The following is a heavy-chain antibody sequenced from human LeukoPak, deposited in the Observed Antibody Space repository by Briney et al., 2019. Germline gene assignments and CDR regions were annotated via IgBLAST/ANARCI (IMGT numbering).Heavy chain of an antibody. CDR1: GYTFTGYY. CDR2: INPNSGGT. J-gene: IGHJ4*02. D-gene: IGHD5-18*01. V-gene: IGHV1-2*02. CDR3: ARLRDTAMVPYFDY. Sequence: ASVKVSCKASGYTFTGYYMHWVRQAPGQGLEWMGWINPNSGGTNYAQKFQGRVTMTRDTSISTAYMELSRLRSDDTAVYYCARLRDTAMVPYFDYWGQGTLVTVSS.